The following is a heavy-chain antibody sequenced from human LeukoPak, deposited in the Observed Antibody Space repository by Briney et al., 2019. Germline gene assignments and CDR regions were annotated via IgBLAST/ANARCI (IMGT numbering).Heavy chain of an antibody. D-gene: IGHD2-8*01. CDR2: IYYSGST. V-gene: IGHV4-61*01. Sequence: PSETLSLTCTVSGGSVSSGTYYWSWIRQPPGKGLEWIAYIYYSGSTNYNPSLKSRVTISVDTSKNQFSLKLSSVTAADTAVYYCASPSDDAPGGVFDIGGQGTMVTVYS. J-gene: IGHJ3*02. CDR1: GGSVSSGTYY. CDR3: ASPSDDAPGGVFDI.